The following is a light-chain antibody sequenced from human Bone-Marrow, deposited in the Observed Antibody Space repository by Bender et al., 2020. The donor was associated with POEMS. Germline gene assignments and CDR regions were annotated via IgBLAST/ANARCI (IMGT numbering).Light chain of an antibody. V-gene: IGLV2-23*01. J-gene: IGLJ1*01. Sequence: QSALTQPPYVSGSPGQSITISCSGTSSDVGSDNIVSWYQQHPGKAPKVIIYEGTKRPSGVSNRFSGSNSGNRASLTISGLQNEDEADYYCCSFAGVSRFVFGTGTKVTVL. CDR1: SSDVGSDNI. CDR2: EGT. CDR3: CSFAGVSRFV.